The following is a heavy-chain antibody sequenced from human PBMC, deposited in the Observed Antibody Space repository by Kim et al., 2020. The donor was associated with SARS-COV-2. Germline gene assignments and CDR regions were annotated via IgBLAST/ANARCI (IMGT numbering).Heavy chain of an antibody. Sequence: NPSLKSRFTISVDTSKNQFSLKLSSVTAADTAVYYCARGTYGGNSGGVDYWGQGTLVTVSS. J-gene: IGHJ4*02. D-gene: IGHD4-17*01. V-gene: IGHV4-34*01. CDR3: ARGTYGGNSGGVDY.